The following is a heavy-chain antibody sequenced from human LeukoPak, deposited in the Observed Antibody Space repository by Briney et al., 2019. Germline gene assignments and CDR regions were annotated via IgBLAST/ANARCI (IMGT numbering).Heavy chain of an antibody. J-gene: IGHJ4*02. Sequence: GGSLRLSCAASGFTFSSYAMSWVRQAPGKGLEWVLAISGSGGTTYYADSVKGRFTISRDNSKNTLYLQMNSLRAEDTAVYYCAKDPYSGYDWGSFDYWGQGTLVTVSS. CDR3: AKDPYSGYDWGSFDY. CDR2: ISGSGGTT. D-gene: IGHD5-12*01. CDR1: GFTFSSYA. V-gene: IGHV3-23*01.